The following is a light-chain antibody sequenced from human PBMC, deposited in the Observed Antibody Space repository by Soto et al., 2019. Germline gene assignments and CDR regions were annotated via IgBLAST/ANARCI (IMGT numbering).Light chain of an antibody. CDR3: QQRHMWPIT. Sequence: EIVLTQSPVTLAFSPGGRATLSFRASQSFRGLLAWYQQKPGQAPRLLIYDAYNRATGIPPRFSGSGSGTDFTLTISSLEPEDSAVYYCQQRHMWPITFGQGTRLEIK. CDR1: QSFRGL. J-gene: IGKJ5*01. V-gene: IGKV3-11*01. CDR2: DAY.